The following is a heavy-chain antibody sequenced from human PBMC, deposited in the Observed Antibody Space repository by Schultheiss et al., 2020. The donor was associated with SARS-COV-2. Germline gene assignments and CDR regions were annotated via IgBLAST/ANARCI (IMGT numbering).Heavy chain of an antibody. Sequence: SQTLSLTCAVYGGSFSGYYWSWIRQPPGKGLEWIGEISHSGSTKYNPSLRSRVTISVDTSKNQFSLKLSSVTAADTAVYYCARPSSGWYGVRLGMDVWGQGTTVTVSS. CDR1: GGSFSGYY. D-gene: IGHD6-19*01. J-gene: IGHJ6*02. V-gene: IGHV4-34*01. CDR2: ISHSGST. CDR3: ARPSSGWYGVRLGMDV.